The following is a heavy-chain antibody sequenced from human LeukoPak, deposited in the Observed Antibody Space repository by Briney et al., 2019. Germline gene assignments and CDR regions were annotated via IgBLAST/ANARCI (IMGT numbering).Heavy chain of an antibody. CDR3: AKPYYDFWSGYTGAFDI. Sequence: SETLSLTCTVPGGSISSYYWSWIRQPAGKGLEWIGRIYTSGSTNYNPSLKSRVTMSVDTSKNQFSLKLSSVTAADTAVYYCAKPYYDFWSGYTGAFDIWGQGTMVTVSS. CDR1: GGSISSYY. D-gene: IGHD3-3*01. CDR2: IYTSGST. J-gene: IGHJ3*02. V-gene: IGHV4-4*07.